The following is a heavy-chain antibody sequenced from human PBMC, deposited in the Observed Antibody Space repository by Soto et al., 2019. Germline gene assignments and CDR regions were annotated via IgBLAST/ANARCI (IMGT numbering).Heavy chain of an antibody. D-gene: IGHD2-15*01. J-gene: IGHJ6*02. CDR2: IIPIFGTA. V-gene: IGHV1-69*12. CDR3: ARDGGYCSGGSCYYESYYYYYGMDV. Sequence: QVQLVQSGAEVKKPGSSVKVSCKASGGTFSSYAISWVRQAPGQGLEWMGGIIPIFGTANYAQKFQGRVTITADESTSTAYXXRXSXTAEDTAVYYCARDGGYCSGGSCYYESYYYYYGMDVWGQGTTVTVSS. CDR1: GGTFSSYA.